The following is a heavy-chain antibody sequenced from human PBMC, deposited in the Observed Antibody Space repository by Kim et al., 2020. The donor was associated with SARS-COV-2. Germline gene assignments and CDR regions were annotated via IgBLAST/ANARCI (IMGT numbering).Heavy chain of an antibody. J-gene: IGHJ6*01. CDR3: ARGVSGITMIVVVKPYYY. V-gene: IGHV4-34*01. D-gene: IGHD3-22*01. CDR2: INHSGST. Sequence: SETLSLTCAVYGGSFSGYYWSWIRQPPGKGLEWIGEINHSGSTNYNPSLKSRVTISVDTSKNQFSLKLSSVTAADTAGYYCARGVSGITMIVVVKPYYY. CDR1: GGSFSGYY.